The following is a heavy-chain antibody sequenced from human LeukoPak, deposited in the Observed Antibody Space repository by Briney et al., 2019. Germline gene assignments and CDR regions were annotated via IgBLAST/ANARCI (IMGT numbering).Heavy chain of an antibody. Sequence: GGSLRLSCAASGFTFSDYYMSWIRQAPGKGLEWVSYISSSSSYTNYADSVKGRFTISRDNAKNSLYLQMNSLRAEDTAVYYCARAFLSYTFAYWGQGTLVTVSS. CDR1: GFTFSDYY. CDR2: ISSSSSYT. D-gene: IGHD3-10*01. J-gene: IGHJ4*02. CDR3: ARAFLSYTFAY. V-gene: IGHV3-11*05.